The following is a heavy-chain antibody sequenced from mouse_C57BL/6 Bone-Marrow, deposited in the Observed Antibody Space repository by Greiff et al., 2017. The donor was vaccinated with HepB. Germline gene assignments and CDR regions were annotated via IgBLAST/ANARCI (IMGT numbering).Heavy chain of an antibody. CDR1: GFTFSDFY. Sequence: EVKLVESGGGLVQSGRSLRLSCATSGFTFSDFYMEWVRQAPGKGLEWIAASRNKANDYTTEYSASVKGRFIVSRDTSQSILYLQMNALRAEDTAIYYCAREWYFDVWGTGTTVTVSS. V-gene: IGHV7-1*01. CDR2: SRNKANDYTT. CDR3: AREWYFDV. J-gene: IGHJ1*03.